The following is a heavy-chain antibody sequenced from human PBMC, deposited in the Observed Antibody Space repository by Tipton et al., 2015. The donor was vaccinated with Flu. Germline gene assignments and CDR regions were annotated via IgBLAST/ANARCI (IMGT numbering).Heavy chain of an antibody. V-gene: IGHV3-33*01. CDR3: ARDLPPGPYRHNGLDV. CDR1: GFTFSSRA. Sequence: SLRLSCAASGFTFSSRAMHWVRQAPGKGLEWVAMIWHDDSNKYYADSVKGRFTISRDNSENTLYLQMNSLRAEDTAVYYCARDLPPGPYRHNGLDVWGQGTTVAVSS. CDR2: IWHDDSNK. D-gene: IGHD5-18*01. J-gene: IGHJ6*02.